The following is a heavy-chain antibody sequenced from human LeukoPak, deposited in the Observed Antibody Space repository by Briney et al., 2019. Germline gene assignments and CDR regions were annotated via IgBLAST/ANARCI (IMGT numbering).Heavy chain of an antibody. J-gene: IGHJ5*02. Sequence: ASVKVSCKASGYTFTSYGINWVRQATGQGLEWMGWMNPNSGNTGYAQKFQGRVAMTRNTSISTAYMELSSLRSDDTAVYYCARGLGGYGNWFDPWGQGTLVTVSS. CDR1: GYTFTSYG. D-gene: IGHD5-18*01. CDR2: MNPNSGNT. CDR3: ARGLGGYGNWFDP. V-gene: IGHV1-8*01.